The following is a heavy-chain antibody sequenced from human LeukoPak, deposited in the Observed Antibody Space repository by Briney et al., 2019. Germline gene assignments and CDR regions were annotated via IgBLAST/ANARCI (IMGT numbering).Heavy chain of an antibody. CDR3: ARVFRGPGWYFDL. CDR1: GGSISGYY. V-gene: IGHV4-59*01. Sequence: PSETLSLTCSVSGGSISGYYWTWIRQPPGEGLEWIGNIHDSGSSNYNPSLKSRVTMSLDTSKNQFSLKMTSVTAADTAIYYCARVFRGPGWYFDLWGRGALVTVSS. D-gene: IGHD3-10*01. J-gene: IGHJ2*01. CDR2: IHDSGSS.